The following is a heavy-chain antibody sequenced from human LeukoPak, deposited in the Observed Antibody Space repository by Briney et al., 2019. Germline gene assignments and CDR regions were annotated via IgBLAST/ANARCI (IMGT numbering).Heavy chain of an antibody. D-gene: IGHD3-10*01. J-gene: IGHJ5*02. V-gene: IGHV4-61*01. CDR2: IYYSGST. Sequence: SETLSLTCTVSGGSVSSGSYYWSWIRQPPGKGLECIGYIYYSGSTNYNPSLKSRVTISVDTSKNQFSLKLSSVTAAGTAVYYCARDGSGSYNWFDPWGQGTLVTVSS. CDR1: GGSVSSGSYY. CDR3: ARDGSGSYNWFDP.